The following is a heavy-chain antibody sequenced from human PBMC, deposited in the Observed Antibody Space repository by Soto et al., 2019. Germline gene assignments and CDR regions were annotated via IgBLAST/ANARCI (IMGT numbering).Heavy chain of an antibody. V-gene: IGHV3-23*01. CDR1: GFTFSSYA. Sequence: GGSLRLSCAASGFTFSSYAMSWVRQAPGKGLEWVSGISGSGDSTYYADSVKGRFTISRDNSKNTLYLQMNSLRAEDTAVYYCAKGGPGIAVAGTGYFQHWGQGTLVTVYS. CDR3: AKGGPGIAVAGTGYFQH. D-gene: IGHD6-19*01. J-gene: IGHJ1*01. CDR2: ISGSGDST.